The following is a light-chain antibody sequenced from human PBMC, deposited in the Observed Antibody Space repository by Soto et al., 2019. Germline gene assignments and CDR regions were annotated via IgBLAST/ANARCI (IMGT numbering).Light chain of an antibody. CDR2: LGS. CDR1: QSLLHSNVYNY. Sequence: DIVMTQSPLSLPVTPGEPASISCRSSQSLLHSNVYNYLDWYLQKPGQSPQLLIYLGSNRASGVPDRFSGSGSGTDFTLKISRVEAEDVGVYYCMQALQTPVTVGQGTRLEIK. CDR3: MQALQTPVT. V-gene: IGKV2-28*01. J-gene: IGKJ5*01.